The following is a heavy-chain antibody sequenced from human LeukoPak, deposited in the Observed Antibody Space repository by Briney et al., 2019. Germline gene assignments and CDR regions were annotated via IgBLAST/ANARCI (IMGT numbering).Heavy chain of an antibody. D-gene: IGHD6-13*01. CDR2: IYDSGST. J-gene: IGHJ4*02. V-gene: IGHV4-59*01. Sequence: PSETLSLTCTVSGASINSYYWSWIRQPPGKGLEWIGCIYDSGSTDYNPSLKSRVTISVGTSKNQFSLKLTSVTAADTAMYYCARTSSSWLWGQGTLVTVSS. CDR3: ARTSSSWL. CDR1: GASINSYY.